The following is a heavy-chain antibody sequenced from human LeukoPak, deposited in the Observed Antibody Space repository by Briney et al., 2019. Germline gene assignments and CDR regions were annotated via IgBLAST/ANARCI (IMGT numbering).Heavy chain of an antibody. CDR3: ARVLVVVPAAMREYYYYMDV. Sequence: SETLSLTCTVSGGSISSYYWSWIRQPPGEGLEWIGYIYYSGSTNYNPSLKSRVTISVGTSRNQFSLKLSSVTAADTAVYYCARVLVVVPAAMREYYYYMDVWGKGTTVTVSS. V-gene: IGHV4-59*01. CDR1: GGSISSYY. J-gene: IGHJ6*03. D-gene: IGHD2-2*01. CDR2: IYYSGST.